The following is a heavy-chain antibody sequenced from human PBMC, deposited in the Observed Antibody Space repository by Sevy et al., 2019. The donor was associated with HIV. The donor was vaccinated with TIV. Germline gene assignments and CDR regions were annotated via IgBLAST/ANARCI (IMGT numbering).Heavy chain of an antibody. V-gene: IGHV4-39*01. J-gene: IGHJ4*02. CDR2: IYYSGST. CDR3: ARLRDTMIVVVYFDY. D-gene: IGHD3-22*01. CDR1: GGSISSSSYY. Sequence: SETLSLTCTVSGGSISSSSYYWGWIRQPPGKGLEWIGSIYYSGSTYYNPSLKSRVTISVDTSKNQLSLKLSSVTAADTAVYYCARLRDTMIVVVYFDYWGQGTLVTVSS.